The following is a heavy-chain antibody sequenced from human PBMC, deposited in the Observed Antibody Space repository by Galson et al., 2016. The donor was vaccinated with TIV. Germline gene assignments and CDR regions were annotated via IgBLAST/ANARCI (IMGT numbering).Heavy chain of an antibody. J-gene: IGHJ3*01. Sequence: QSGAEVKKPGEPLKISCEGSGYSFSSYWIGWVRHKPGEGLEWIGIIHPADSDTRYSPSFRGQVTMSADKAINGAYLQWRTLKASGSAMYYCARRKGMTENTLEAFDLWGKGPMVIVS. D-gene: IGHD2-21*02. CDR2: IHPADSDT. CDR3: ARRKGMTENTLEAFDL. V-gene: IGHV5-51*01. CDR1: GYSFSSYW.